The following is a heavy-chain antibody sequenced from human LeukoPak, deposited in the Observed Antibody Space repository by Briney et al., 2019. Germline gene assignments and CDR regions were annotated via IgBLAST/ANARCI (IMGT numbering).Heavy chain of an antibody. CDR2: IYRSGST. CDR3: ARVVRGSTQADY. J-gene: IGHJ4*02. V-gene: IGHV4-30-2*01. CDR1: GGSISSGGYS. D-gene: IGHD3-10*01. Sequence: SETLSLTCAVSGGSISSGGYSWSWIRQPPGKGLEWIGYIYRSGSTYYNPSLKSRVTISVDRSKNQFSLKLSSVTAADTAVYYCARVVRGSTQADYWGQGTLVTVSS.